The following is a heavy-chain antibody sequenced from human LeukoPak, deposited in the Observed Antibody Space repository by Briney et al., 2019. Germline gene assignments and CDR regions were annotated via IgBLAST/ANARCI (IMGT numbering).Heavy chain of an antibody. J-gene: IGHJ4*02. D-gene: IGHD2-2*01. V-gene: IGHV3-7*01. CDR2: IKQDGRET. CDR1: GFTFSSYW. Sequence: GGSLRLSCAASGFTFSSYWMTWVRQAPGKGLEWVANIKQDGRETYNVDSVKGRFTISRDNARNLLYLQMNSLRAEDTAVYYCARMGRYCSTTDCLAFDHWGQGTLVTVSS. CDR3: ARMGRYCSTTDCLAFDH.